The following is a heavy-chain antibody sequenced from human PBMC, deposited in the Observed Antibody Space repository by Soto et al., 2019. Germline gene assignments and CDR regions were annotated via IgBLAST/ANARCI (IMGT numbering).Heavy chain of an antibody. Sequence: SETLSLTFTFSGFSVSSISYSWGWIRQSPGKGLEWIGTIYSSEYTYNNPSLLSRVTISVDTSKNEFSLRLCSVTAADTAVYYCARLNGYCVSTNCHGYYGMDVWGQGTTVT. V-gene: IGHV4-39*01. CDR1: GFSVSSISYS. D-gene: IGHD2-2*03. CDR2: IYSSEYT. CDR3: ARLNGYCVSTNCHGYYGMDV. J-gene: IGHJ6*02.